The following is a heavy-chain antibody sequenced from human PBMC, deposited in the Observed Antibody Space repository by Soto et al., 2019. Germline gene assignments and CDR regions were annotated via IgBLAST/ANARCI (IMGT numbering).Heavy chain of an antibody. D-gene: IGHD2-21*01. CDR1: GVSIHNSHSF. CDR2: VYYSGGA. CDR3: GRVVEGATRHTDFDS. Sequence: SETLSLTCAVSGVSIHNSHSFWGWIRQPPGKVLEFIANVYYSGGAHYNPSFKSRVTISVDTATNQVSLRMSSVTAADTAVYFCGRVVEGATRHTDFDSWGQGTLVTVSS. J-gene: IGHJ5*01. V-gene: IGHV4-39*01.